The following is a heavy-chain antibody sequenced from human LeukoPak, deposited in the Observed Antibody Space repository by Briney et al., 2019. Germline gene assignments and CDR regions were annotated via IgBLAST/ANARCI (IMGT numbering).Heavy chain of an antibody. CDR3: AREGNGSGAFDI. J-gene: IGHJ3*02. CDR1: GYTFTGYY. V-gene: IGHV1-2*02. D-gene: IGHD3-10*01. CDR2: INPNSGGT. Sequence: ASVKVSCKASGYTFTGYYMHWVRQAPGQGLEWMGWINPNSGGTNYAQKFQGRVTMTRDTSTSTVYMELSSLGSEDTAVYYCAREGNGSGAFDIWGQGTMVTVSS.